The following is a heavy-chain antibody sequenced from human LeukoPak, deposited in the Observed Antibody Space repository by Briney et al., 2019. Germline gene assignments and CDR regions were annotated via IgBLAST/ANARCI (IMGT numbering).Heavy chain of an antibody. CDR2: ISGSGGST. J-gene: IGHJ4*02. Sequence: GASLRLSCAASGFIFSSYAMSWVRQAPGKGLEWVSAISGSGGSTYYADSVKGRFTISRDNSKNTLYLQMNGLRAEDTAVYYCAKVRSGYYMDYWGQGTLVTVSS. CDR1: GFIFSSYA. V-gene: IGHV3-23*01. D-gene: IGHD3-22*01. CDR3: AKVRSGYYMDY.